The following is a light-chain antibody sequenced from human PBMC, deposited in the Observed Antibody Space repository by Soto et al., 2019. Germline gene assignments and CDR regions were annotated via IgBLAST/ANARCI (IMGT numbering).Light chain of an antibody. CDR1: EDIRTW. CDR2: SAS. J-gene: IGKJ4*01. Sequence: DIQMTQYHSPLSASLGDRFTITCLASEDIRTWLAWYQQKPGKAPKLLIYSASSLETGVPSRFSGSGSGTDFTLTISSLQPDDFAAYCCQHSTCRSITFGGGTKVDIK. CDR3: QHSTCRSIT. V-gene: IGKV1-5*03.